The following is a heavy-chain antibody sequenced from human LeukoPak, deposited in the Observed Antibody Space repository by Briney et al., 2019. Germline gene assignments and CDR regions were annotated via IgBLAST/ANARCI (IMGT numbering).Heavy chain of an antibody. D-gene: IGHD2-21*01. Sequence: PGGSLRLSCAASGFTFSSSWMHWVRQAPGKGLVWVSRINSDGSSISYADSVKGRFTISRDNAENTLYLQMNSLRAEDTAVYYCARDPRRVDRFRFRDIYYYYGMDVWGQGTTVTVSS. V-gene: IGHV3-74*01. CDR1: GFTFSSSW. CDR2: INSDGSSI. CDR3: ARDPRRVDRFRFRDIYYYYGMDV. J-gene: IGHJ6*02.